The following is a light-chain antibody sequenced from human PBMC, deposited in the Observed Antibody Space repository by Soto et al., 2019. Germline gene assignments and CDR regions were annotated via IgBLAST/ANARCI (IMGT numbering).Light chain of an antibody. Sequence: EIVLTQSPATLSLSPGERATLSCRASQSVSSYLAWYQQKPGQAPRLLIYDASNRATGIPARFSGSGSGTDFTLTIISLEPEDFAVYYCQQRSNWPLCTFGQGTKVEIK. J-gene: IGKJ1*01. V-gene: IGKV3-11*01. CDR2: DAS. CDR1: QSVSSY. CDR3: QQRSNWPLCT.